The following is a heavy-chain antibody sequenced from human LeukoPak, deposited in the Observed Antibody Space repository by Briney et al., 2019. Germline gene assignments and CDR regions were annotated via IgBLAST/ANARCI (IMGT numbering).Heavy chain of an antibody. CDR1: GGSISSSSYY. Sequence: SETLSLTCTVSGGSISSSSYYWGWIRQPSGKGLEWIGSIYYSGSTYYNPSLKSRVTISVDTSKNQFSLKLSSVTAADTAVYYCARSKAIFGVVITRFDYWGQGTLVTVSS. CDR2: IYYSGST. V-gene: IGHV4-39*01. D-gene: IGHD3-3*01. J-gene: IGHJ4*02. CDR3: ARSKAIFGVVITRFDY.